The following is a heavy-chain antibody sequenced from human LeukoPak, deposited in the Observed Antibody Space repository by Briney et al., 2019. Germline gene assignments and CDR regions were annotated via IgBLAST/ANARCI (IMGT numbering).Heavy chain of an antibody. CDR1: GYTFTSYY. CDR2: INPSGGST. J-gene: IGHJ4*02. CDR3: ARDSRPSYDSSGYYYPGDY. Sequence: ASVKVSCKASGYTFTSYYMHWVRQAPGQGREWMAIINPSGGSTSYAQKFQGRVTMTRDTSTSTVYMELSSLRSEDTAVYYCARDSRPSYDSSGYYYPGDYWGQGTLVTVSS. D-gene: IGHD3-22*01. V-gene: IGHV1-46*01.